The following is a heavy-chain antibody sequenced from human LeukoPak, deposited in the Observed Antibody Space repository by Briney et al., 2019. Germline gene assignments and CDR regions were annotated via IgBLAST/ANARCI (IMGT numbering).Heavy chain of an antibody. CDR2: ISFDGSNK. CDR1: GFTFSSYG. Sequence: GGSLRLSCAASGFTFSSYGMYWVRQAPGKGLEWVAVISFDGSNKYYADSVKGRFSISRDNSKNMLYLQMNSLRAEDTATYYCAKSSVWGGADAFGVWGQGTMVTVSS. CDR3: AKSSVWGGADAFGV. V-gene: IGHV3-30*18. J-gene: IGHJ3*01. D-gene: IGHD3-16*01.